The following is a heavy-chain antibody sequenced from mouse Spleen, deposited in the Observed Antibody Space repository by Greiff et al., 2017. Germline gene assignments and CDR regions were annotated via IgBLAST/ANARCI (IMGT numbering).Heavy chain of an antibody. CDR3: AREAYYGNYAWFAY. Sequence: EVHLVESGGGLVQPGGSRKLSCAASGFTFSSFGMHWVRQAPEKGLEWVAYISSGSSTIYYADTVKGRFTISRDNPKNTLFLQMTSLRSEDTAMYYCAREAYYGNYAWFAYWGQGTLVTVSA. CDR2: ISSGSSTI. V-gene: IGHV5-17*02. J-gene: IGHJ3*01. D-gene: IGHD2-10*01. CDR1: GFTFSSFG.